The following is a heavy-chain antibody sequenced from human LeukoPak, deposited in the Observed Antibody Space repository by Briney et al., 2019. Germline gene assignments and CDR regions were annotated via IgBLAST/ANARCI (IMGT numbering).Heavy chain of an antibody. D-gene: IGHD2-2*01. CDR2: INHSGST. V-gene: IGHV4-34*01. CDR3: ARRYCSSTSCPYYYYMDV. CDR1: GGSFSGYY. Sequence: PSETLSLTCAVYGGSFSGYYWSWIRQPPGKGLEWIGEINHSGSTNYNPSLKSRVTISVDTSKNQFSLKLSSVTAADTAVYYCARRYCSSTSCPYYYYMDVWGKGTTVTVSS. J-gene: IGHJ6*03.